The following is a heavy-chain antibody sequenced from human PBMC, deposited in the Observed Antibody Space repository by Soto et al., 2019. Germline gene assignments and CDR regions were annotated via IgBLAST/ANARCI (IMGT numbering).Heavy chain of an antibody. CDR2: ISSSSSYT. J-gene: IGHJ4*02. CDR1: GFTFSDYY. CDR3: ARDGGSWEYYFDY. V-gene: IGHV3-11*06. Sequence: PEGSLRLSCAASGFTFSDYYMSWIRQAPGKGLEWVSYISSSSSYTNYADSVKGRFTISRDNAKNSLYLQMNSLRAEDTAVYYCARDGGSWEYYFDYWGQGALVTVSS. D-gene: IGHD2-15*01.